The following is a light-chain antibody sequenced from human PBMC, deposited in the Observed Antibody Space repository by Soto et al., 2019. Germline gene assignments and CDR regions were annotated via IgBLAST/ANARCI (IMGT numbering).Light chain of an antibody. J-gene: IGLJ2*01. V-gene: IGLV2-14*01. Sequence: QSALTQPASVSGSPGQSITISCTGTSSDVGGYNYVSWYQQHPGKAPKLMMYDVSNRPSGVSNRFSGSKSGNTASLTISGLQAEDEADYYFSSYTSSSTRVFGGGTKVTVL. CDR3: SSYTSSSTRV. CDR2: DVS. CDR1: SSDVGGYNY.